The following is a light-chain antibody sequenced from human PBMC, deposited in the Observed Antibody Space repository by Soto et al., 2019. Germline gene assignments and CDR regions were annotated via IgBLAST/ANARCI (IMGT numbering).Light chain of an antibody. CDR2: GGS. J-gene: IGKJ2*03. CDR1: QSVTSTY. Sequence: EILLTQSPGTLSLSPGETATLSCRASQSVTSTYLAWYQQRPGQSPRLIIYGGSTRATGLPDRFSGGGSGTDFTLTISSLEPEDSAVYYCHCQQFDSSRIYSFGQGTKLEI. CDR3: QQFDSSRIYS. V-gene: IGKV3-20*01.